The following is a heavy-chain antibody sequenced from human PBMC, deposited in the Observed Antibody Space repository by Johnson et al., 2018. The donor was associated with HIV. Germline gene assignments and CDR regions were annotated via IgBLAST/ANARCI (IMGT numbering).Heavy chain of an antibody. CDR3: AKDSELRYFDWLHDAFDI. CDR1: GFTFSSYW. CDR2: IKQDGSEK. D-gene: IGHD3-9*01. Sequence: EVHLVESGGGLVQPGGSLRLSCAASGFTFSSYWMSLVRQAPGKGLEWVANIKQDGSEKYYVDSVKGRFTISRDNSKNTLYLQMNSLRAEDTAVYYCAKDSELRYFDWLHDAFDIWGQGTMVTVSS. J-gene: IGHJ3*02. V-gene: IGHV3-7*05.